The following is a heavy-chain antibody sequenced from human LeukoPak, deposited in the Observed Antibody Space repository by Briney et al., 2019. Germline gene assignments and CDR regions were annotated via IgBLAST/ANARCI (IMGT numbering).Heavy chain of an antibody. CDR3: AREGYYDSPNDY. Sequence: GASVKVSCKASGYTFTGYYMHWVRQAPGQGLEWMGWINPNSGGTNYAQKFQGRVTMTTDTSTSTAYMELRSLRSDDTAVYYCAREGYYDSPNDYWGQGTLVTVSS. V-gene: IGHV1-2*02. CDR2: INPNSGGT. CDR1: GYTFTGYY. D-gene: IGHD3-22*01. J-gene: IGHJ4*02.